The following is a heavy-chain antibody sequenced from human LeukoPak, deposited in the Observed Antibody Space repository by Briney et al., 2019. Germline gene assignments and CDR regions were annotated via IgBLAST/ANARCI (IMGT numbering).Heavy chain of an antibody. J-gene: IGHJ4*02. CDR1: GYSISSGYY. CDR2: FYYSGST. Sequence: SETLSLTCTVSGYSISSGYYWGWIRQHPGKGLEWIGYFYYSGSTYSNPSLKSRVTISVDTSKNQFSLKLSSVTAADTAVYYCARAGPRDPNLYYDKPLYYFDYWGQGTLVTVSS. D-gene: IGHD3-22*01. CDR3: ARAGPRDPNLYYDKPLYYFDY. V-gene: IGHV4-31*03.